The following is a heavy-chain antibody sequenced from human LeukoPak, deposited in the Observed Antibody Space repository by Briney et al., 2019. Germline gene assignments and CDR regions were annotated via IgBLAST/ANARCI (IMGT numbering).Heavy chain of an antibody. V-gene: IGHV4-34*01. Sequence: PSETLSLTCAVYGGSFSGYYWSWMRQPPGKGLEWIGEINHSGSTNHNPSLKSRVTISVDTSKNQFSLKLSSVTAADTAVYYCARVVRRRDGYNYRYYYYMDVWGKGTTVTVSS. CDR1: GGSFSGYY. CDR3: ARVVRRRDGYNYRYYYYMDV. D-gene: IGHD5-24*01. CDR2: INHSGST. J-gene: IGHJ6*03.